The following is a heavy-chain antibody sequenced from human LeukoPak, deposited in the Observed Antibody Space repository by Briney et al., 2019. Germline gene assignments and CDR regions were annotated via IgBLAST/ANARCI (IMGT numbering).Heavy chain of an antibody. CDR2: IYYSGST. Sequence: PSETLSLTCTVSGGSISSYYWSWIRQPPGKGLEWIGYIYYSGSTNYNPPLESRVTISVDTSKNQFSLKLSSVTAADTAVYYCARESGYSYGSFDYWGQGTLVTVSS. CDR1: GGSISSYY. D-gene: IGHD5-18*01. CDR3: ARESGYSYGSFDY. V-gene: IGHV4-59*01. J-gene: IGHJ4*02.